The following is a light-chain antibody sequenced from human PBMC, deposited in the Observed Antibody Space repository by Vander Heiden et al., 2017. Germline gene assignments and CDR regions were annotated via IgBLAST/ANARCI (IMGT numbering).Light chain of an antibody. CDR2: AAS. CDR1: QSINNY. J-gene: IGKJ2*01. CDR3: QQTDSTPMHT. V-gene: IGKV1-39*01. Sequence: DIQMTQSPSSLSASVGDRVTITCRASQSINNYLNWYQQNPGKAPKLLIYAASTLQSGVPSRFSGSGYGTDFSLTISSRQPEDFAPYYCQQTDSTPMHTFGQGTKLEIK.